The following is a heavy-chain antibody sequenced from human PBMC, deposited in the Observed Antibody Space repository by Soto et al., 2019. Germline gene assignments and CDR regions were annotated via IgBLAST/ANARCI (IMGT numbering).Heavy chain of an antibody. CDR2: IWFDGTNK. J-gene: IGHJ4*02. D-gene: IGHD6-19*01. CDR3: ARDGISSGWYYDY. V-gene: IGHV3-33*01. CDR1: GFTFSSSG. Sequence: QVQLVESGGGVVQPGRSLRLSCAASGFTFSSSGMHWVRQAPGKGLEWVAVIWFDGTNKYYADSVKGRFTISRDDSKNTLFLQMNSLRAEDTAVYYCARDGISSGWYYDYRGQGTLVTVSS.